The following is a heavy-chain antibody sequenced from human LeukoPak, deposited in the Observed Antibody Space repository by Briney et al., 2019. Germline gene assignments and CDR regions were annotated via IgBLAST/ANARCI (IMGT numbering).Heavy chain of an antibody. CDR2: ISYDGSNK. J-gene: IGHJ5*02. D-gene: IGHD6-19*01. V-gene: IGHV3-30*04. CDR1: GFIFSDYA. CDR3: SMDLRTAVADWFDP. Sequence: GGSLRLSCAASGFIFSDYAMHWVRQAPGKGLEWVAVISYDGSNKYYIDSVKGRFTISRDNSKNALSLQMNSLRAEDTAVYYCSMDLRTAVADWFDPWGQGTLVTVSS.